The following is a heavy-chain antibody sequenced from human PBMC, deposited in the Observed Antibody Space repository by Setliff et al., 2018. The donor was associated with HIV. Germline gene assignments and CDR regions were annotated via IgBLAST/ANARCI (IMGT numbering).Heavy chain of an antibody. V-gene: IGHV1-18*01. CDR2: ISASSVNT. Sequence: SVKVSCKASGFPFINYHITWVRQAPGQGLEWVGSISASSVNTNYTQGRVTMTTDISTSTAYMELRSLRSGDTAVYYCARVPVSSYYYYMDVWGAGTTVTVSS. D-gene: IGHD6-13*01. CDR1: GFPFINYH. CDR3: ARVPVSSYYYYMDV. J-gene: IGHJ6*03.